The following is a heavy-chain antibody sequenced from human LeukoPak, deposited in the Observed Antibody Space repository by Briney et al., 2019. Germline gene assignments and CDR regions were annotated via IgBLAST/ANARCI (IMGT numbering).Heavy chain of an antibody. CDR2: ISGSDGRT. CDR3: AKDLRGYCSSTSCSDP. CDR1: GFTFSSYA. V-gene: IGHV3-23*01. J-gene: IGHJ5*02. D-gene: IGHD2-2*01. Sequence: GGSLRLSCAASGFTFSSYAMSWVRQAPGKGLEWVATISGSDGRTYYADSVKGRFTISRDNSKNTLYLQMNSLRAEDTAVYYCAKDLRGYCSSTSCSDPWGQGTLVTVSS.